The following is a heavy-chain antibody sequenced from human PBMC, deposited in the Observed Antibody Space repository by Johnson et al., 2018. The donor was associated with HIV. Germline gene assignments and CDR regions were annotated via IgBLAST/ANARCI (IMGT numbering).Heavy chain of an antibody. CDR1: GFTFSDYY. J-gene: IGHJ3*02. CDR3: ARGSGVGAFDI. D-gene: IGHD7-27*01. Sequence: VLLVESGGGLVKPGGSLRLSCSASGFTFSDYYITWIRQAPGKGLEWISYISSSGSTIYYADSVKGRFTSSRDNSKNSLYLQMSSLRVEDTAVYYCARGSGVGAFDIWGQGTMVTVSS. V-gene: IGHV3-11*04. CDR2: ISSSGSTI.